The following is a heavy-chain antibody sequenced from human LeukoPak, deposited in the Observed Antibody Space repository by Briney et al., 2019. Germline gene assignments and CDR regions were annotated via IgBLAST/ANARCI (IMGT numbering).Heavy chain of an antibody. J-gene: IGHJ4*02. V-gene: IGHV3-30*02. CDR2: IRYDGSNK. CDR3: AKEGTASKPSDLDY. D-gene: IGHD1/OR15-1a*01. CDR1: GFMFSDYG. Sequence: PGGSLRLSCAASGFMFSDYGMHWVRQAPGKGLEWAAFIRYDGSNKYYVDSVKGRVTISRDNSKNTLYLQMNSLRAEDTAVYYCAKEGTASKPSDLDYWGRGTLVTVSS.